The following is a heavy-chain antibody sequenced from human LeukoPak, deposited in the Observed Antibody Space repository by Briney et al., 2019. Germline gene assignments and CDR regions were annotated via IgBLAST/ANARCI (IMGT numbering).Heavy chain of an antibody. V-gene: IGHV3-30-3*01. J-gene: IGHJ6*03. Sequence: GRSLRLSCAVSGFTFSSYTMHWVRQAPGKGLEWVALISYDANKQFQSDSVKGRFTISRDNSKNTLYLQMNSLRAEDTAVYYCARDRGGEYQLSMDVWGKGTTVTVSS. CDR2: ISYDANKQ. CDR3: ARDRGGEYQLSMDV. CDR1: GFTFSSYT. D-gene: IGHD2-2*01.